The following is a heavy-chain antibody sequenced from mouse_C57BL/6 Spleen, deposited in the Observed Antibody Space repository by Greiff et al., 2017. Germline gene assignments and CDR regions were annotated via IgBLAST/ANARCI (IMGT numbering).Heavy chain of an antibody. CDR1: GFSLSTSGMG. Sequence: QVTLKESGPGILQSSQTLSLTCSFSGFSLSTSGMGVSWIRQPSGKGLEWLAHIYWDDDKRYNPSLKSRLTISKDTSRNQVFLKITSVDTADTATYYCARRSLGDYAMDYWGQGTSVTVSS. CDR3: ARRSLGDYAMDY. D-gene: IGHD6-2*01. V-gene: IGHV8-12*01. J-gene: IGHJ4*01. CDR2: IYWDDDK.